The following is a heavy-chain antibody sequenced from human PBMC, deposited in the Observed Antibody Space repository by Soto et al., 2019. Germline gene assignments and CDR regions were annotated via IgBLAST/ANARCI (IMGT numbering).Heavy chain of an antibody. Sequence: SETLSLTCAVYGGSFSGYYWSWIRQPPGKGLEWIGEINHSGGTNYNPSLKSRVTISVDTSKNQFSLKLSSVTAADTAVYYCARDRRMFDSWGQGTLVIVSS. CDR1: GGSFSGYY. V-gene: IGHV4-34*01. J-gene: IGHJ5*01. CDR3: ARDRRMFDS. CDR2: INHSGGT.